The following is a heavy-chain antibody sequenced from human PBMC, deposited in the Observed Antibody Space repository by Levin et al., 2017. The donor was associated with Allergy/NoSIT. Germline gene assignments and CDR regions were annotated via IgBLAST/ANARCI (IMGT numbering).Heavy chain of an antibody. D-gene: IGHD6-13*01. CDR3: ARAAAAGTLADAFDS. V-gene: IGHV4-61*01. CDR2: IYYSGST. CDR1: GGSVSSGSYY. Sequence: SETLSLTCTVSGGSVSSGSYYWSWIRQPPGKGLEWIGYIYYSGSTNYNPSLKSRVTISVDTSKNQFSLKLSSVTAADTAVYYCARAAAAGTLADAFDSWGQGTMVTVSS. J-gene: IGHJ3*02.